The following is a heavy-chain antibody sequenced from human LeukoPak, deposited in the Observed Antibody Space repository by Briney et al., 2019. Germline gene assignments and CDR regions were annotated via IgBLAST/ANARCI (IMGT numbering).Heavy chain of an antibody. J-gene: IGHJ4*02. CDR3: ARSPGTSSYDYSNLQSDY. CDR2: INPSGGST. CDR1: GYTFTSYY. D-gene: IGHD4-11*01. V-gene: IGHV1-46*01. Sequence: EASVKVSCKASGYTFTSYYMHWVRQAPGQGLEWMGIINPSGGSTSYAQKFQGRVTMTRDTSTSTVYMELRSLRSDDTAVYYCARSPGTSSYDYSNLQSDYWGQGTLVTVSS.